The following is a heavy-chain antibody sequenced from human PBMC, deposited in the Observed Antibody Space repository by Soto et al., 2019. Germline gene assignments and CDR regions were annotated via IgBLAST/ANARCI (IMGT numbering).Heavy chain of an antibody. CDR2: ISGRSGNS. D-gene: IGHD3-16*02. V-gene: IGHV1-18*01. CDR1: GYSFANQA. CDR3: ARVWGSYRAPSGGAGLDP. J-gene: IGHJ5*02. Sequence: QVQLVQSGTEVKKPGASVKVSCKTSGYSFANQAINWVRQAPGQGLEWVGWISGRSGNSNYAETVRGRVTMTTDTSTGTAYLELRALTTDDTAVYYCARVWGSYRAPSGGAGLDPWGQGTLVTVSS.